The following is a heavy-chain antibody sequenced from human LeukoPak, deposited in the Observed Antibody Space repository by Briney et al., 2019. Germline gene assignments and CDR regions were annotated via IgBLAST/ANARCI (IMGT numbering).Heavy chain of an antibody. J-gene: IGHJ4*02. D-gene: IGHD4-23*01. V-gene: IGHV1-2*02. CDR1: GYTFPGHH. Sequence: EASVKVSCKASGYTFPGHHIHWVRQAPGRGLEWMGWINPKNGGTNYAQKFQGRVTMTRDTSINTAFMELSRLNSDDTAVYFCARDGYGGNSFDYWGQGTLVTVSS. CDR2: INPKNGGT. CDR3: ARDGYGGNSFDY.